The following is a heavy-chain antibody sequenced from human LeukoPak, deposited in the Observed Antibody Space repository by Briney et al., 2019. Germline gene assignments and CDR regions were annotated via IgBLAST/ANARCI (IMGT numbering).Heavy chain of an antibody. Sequence: GGSLRLSCAASGFTVSSNYMSWVRQAPGKGLEWVSTISGSGGGTNYADSVKGLFTISRDNSKNTLYLQMNSLRAEDTAVYYCAKEGQWLGHFDYWGQGTLVTVPS. CDR2: ISGSGGGT. CDR1: GFTVSSNY. V-gene: IGHV3-23*01. CDR3: AKEGQWLGHFDY. J-gene: IGHJ4*02. D-gene: IGHD6-19*01.